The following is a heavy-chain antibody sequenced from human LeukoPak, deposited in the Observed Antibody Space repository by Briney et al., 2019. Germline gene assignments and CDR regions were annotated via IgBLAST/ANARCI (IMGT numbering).Heavy chain of an antibody. CDR3: ARVGSGWYLGDY. D-gene: IGHD6-19*01. J-gene: IGHJ4*02. CDR2: INHSGST. CDR1: GGSFSGYY. V-gene: IGHV4-34*01. Sequence: SETLSLTCAVYGGSFSGYYWSWIRQPPGKGLEWIGEINHSGSTNYNPSLKSRVTIPVDTSKNQFSLKLSSVTAADTAVYYCARVGSGWYLGDYWGQGTLVTVSS.